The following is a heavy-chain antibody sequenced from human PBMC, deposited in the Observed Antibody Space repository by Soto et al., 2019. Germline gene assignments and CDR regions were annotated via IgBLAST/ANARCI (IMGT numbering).Heavy chain of an antibody. J-gene: IGHJ6*02. CDR2: IGESGTPT. Sequence: GGSLRLSCAASGFTFSSYAMKWVRQAPGKGLEWVSLIGESGTPTYYADSVKGRFTISRDNSGNTLFLEMYSLRAEDTAVYYCARYIPGVRYYGMDVWGQGTTVPVSS. CDR1: GFTFSSYA. V-gene: IGHV3-23*01. D-gene: IGHD2-2*01. CDR3: ARYIPGVRYYGMDV.